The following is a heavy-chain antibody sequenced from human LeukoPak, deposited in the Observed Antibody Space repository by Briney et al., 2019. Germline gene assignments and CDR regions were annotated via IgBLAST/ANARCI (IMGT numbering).Heavy chain of an antibody. CDR1: GFTFRGYA. CDR2: ISYDGNNK. V-gene: IGHV3-30-3*01. D-gene: IGHD1-1*01. J-gene: IGHJ4*02. Sequence: GGSLRLSCAASGFTFRGYAMHWVRQAPGKGLEWVAVISYDGNNKYYTGSVKGRFTISRDNSKNTLYLQMNSLRAEDTAVYYCAKDRYNWNWRAGFDYWGQGTLVTVSS. CDR3: AKDRYNWNWRAGFDY.